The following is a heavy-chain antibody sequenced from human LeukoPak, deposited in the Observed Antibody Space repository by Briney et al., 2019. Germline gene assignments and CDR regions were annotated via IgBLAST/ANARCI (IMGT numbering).Heavy chain of an antibody. CDR3: ARAPSYERFDY. V-gene: IGHV3-74*01. CDR1: GFTFSTYW. CDR2: INGDESST. Sequence: GGSLRLSCAASGFTFSTYWMHWVRQAPGKGLVWVSRINGDESSTNYADFVKGRFTISRGNAKKTLYLQMNSLRAEDTAVYYCARAPSYERFDYWGRGTLVTVSS. D-gene: IGHD5-12*01. J-gene: IGHJ4*02.